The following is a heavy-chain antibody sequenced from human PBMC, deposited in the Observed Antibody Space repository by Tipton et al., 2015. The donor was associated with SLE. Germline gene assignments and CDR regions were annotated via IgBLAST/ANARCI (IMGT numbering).Heavy chain of an antibody. J-gene: IGHJ4*02. CDR3: ARGTGGGTLYYFDY. CDR1: GGSFSGYY. Sequence: TLSLTCAVYGGSFSGYYWSWIRQPPGKGLEWIGEINHSGSTNYNPSLKSRVTISVDTSKNQFSLKLSSVTAADTAVYYCARGTGGGTLYYFDYWGQGTLVTVSS. V-gene: IGHV4-34*01. D-gene: IGHD2-15*01. CDR2: INHSGST.